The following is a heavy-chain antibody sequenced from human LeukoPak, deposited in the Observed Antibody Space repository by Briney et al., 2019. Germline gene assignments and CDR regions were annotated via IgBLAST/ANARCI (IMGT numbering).Heavy chain of an antibody. Sequence: GGSLRLSCAASGFTFSTYALSWVRQAPGKGLEWVSLISASGGSTHYADSVTGRFNISRDNSKNTLSLQMNSLRAEDTAVYYCAKDLYSVAGDYWGQGTLVTVSS. D-gene: IGHD6-19*01. V-gene: IGHV3-23*01. CDR3: AKDLYSVAGDY. J-gene: IGHJ4*02. CDR2: ISASGGST. CDR1: GFTFSTYA.